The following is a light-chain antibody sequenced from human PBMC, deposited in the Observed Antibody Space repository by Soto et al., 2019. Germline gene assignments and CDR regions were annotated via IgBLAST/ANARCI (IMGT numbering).Light chain of an antibody. J-gene: IGKJ1*01. V-gene: IGKV3-20*01. CDR3: QQYNTSTLT. CDR1: QGVGSNL. Sequence: EIVFTQGPATLSLSSGERATLSWRASQGVGSNLLAWYQQKRGQAPRLLIYGASNRATGIPDRFSGSGSGTDFTLTISRLEPEDFAVYYCQQYNTSTLTFGQGTKVDIK. CDR2: GAS.